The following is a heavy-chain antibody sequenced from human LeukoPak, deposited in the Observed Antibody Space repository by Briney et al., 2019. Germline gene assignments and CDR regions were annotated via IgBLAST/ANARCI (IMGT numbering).Heavy chain of an antibody. CDR1: GFTFSSYA. D-gene: IGHD3-22*01. J-gene: IGHJ4*02. CDR3: AKLRYYYDSSGYYYRRGQEKGRSERSFDY. CDR2: ISGSGGST. Sequence: PGGSLRLSCAASGFTFSSYAMSWVRQAPGKGLEWVSAISGSGGSTYYADSVKGRFTISRDNSKNTLYLQMNSRRAEDKAVYYCAKLRYYYDSSGYYYRRGQEKGRSERSFDYWGQGTLVTVSS. V-gene: IGHV3-23*01.